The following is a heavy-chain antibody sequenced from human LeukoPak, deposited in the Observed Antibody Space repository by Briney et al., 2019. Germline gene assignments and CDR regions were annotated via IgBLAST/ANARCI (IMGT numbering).Heavy chain of an antibody. CDR2: IFGTENT. Sequence: SETLSLTCSVSGDSISDYYWSWIRQPAGKGMEWIGRIFGTENTDYSPSLKSRVTMSVDTSKNQISLNVTSVTAADTAVYSCERDNIYDSSVFDLWGPGTLVTVSS. CDR3: ERDNIYDSSVFDL. CDR1: GDSISDYY. J-gene: IGHJ4*02. V-gene: IGHV4-4*07. D-gene: IGHD3-22*01.